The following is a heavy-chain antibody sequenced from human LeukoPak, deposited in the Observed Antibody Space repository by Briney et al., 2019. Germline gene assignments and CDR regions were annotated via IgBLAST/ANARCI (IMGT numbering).Heavy chain of an antibody. CDR1: GASISDYY. CDR3: ARGGYYYDSSGYYRSNKYYFDY. D-gene: IGHD3-22*01. J-gene: IGHJ4*02. CDR2: IYYSGNT. Sequence: SETLSLTCTVSGASISDYYWTWIRQPPGKGLEWIGHIYYSGNTIYNPSLKSRVTISLDTSKNQFSLKLSSVTAADTAVYYCARGGYYYDSSGYYRSNKYYFDYWGQGTLVTVSS. V-gene: IGHV4-59*08.